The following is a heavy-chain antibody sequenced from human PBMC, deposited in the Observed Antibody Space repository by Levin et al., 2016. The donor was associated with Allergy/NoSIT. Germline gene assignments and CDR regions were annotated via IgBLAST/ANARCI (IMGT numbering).Heavy chain of an antibody. CDR1: GFSFTSYW. D-gene: IGHD5-12*01. CDR3: VRDLGQGYSGFGSVHWFDP. Sequence: GESLKISCATSGFSFTSYWVHWVRQAPGKGLVWVALINTDGTTTTYADSVKGRFTISRDNAKSTAYLQMNSLRDEDTAIYYCVRDLGQGYSGFGSVHWFDPWGQGTLVTVSS. J-gene: IGHJ5*02. CDR2: INTDGTTT. V-gene: IGHV3-74*01.